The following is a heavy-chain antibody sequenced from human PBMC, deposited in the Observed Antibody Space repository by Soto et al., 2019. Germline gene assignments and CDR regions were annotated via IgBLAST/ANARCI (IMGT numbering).Heavy chain of an antibody. Sequence: PWESLKISCKASGYSCTTYWIGWVRQMPGKVLDLMGISFPDDSYTRXXPSFRGQXXISAYKSINTXYLQWXILKASDTAMYYCARSVPYFDYWCQGTQVTVSS. CDR3: ARSVPYFDY. CDR2: SFPDDSYT. J-gene: IGHJ4*02. D-gene: IGHD4-17*01. V-gene: IGHV5-51*01. CDR1: GYSCTTYW.